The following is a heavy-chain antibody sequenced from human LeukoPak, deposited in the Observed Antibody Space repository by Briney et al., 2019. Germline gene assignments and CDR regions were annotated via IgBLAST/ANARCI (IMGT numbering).Heavy chain of an antibody. V-gene: IGHV3-23*01. D-gene: IGHD6-19*01. CDR3: ARGVRIAVAGYIDY. CDR2: IGGSGGTT. J-gene: IGHJ4*02. Sequence: GGSLRLSCAASGFTFSRYAMSWVRQAPGKGLEWVSSIGGSGGTTYYADSVQGRFTISRDNSKNMLYLQMNSLRAEDRTVYYCARGVRIAVAGYIDYWGQGTLVTVSS. CDR1: GFTFSRYA.